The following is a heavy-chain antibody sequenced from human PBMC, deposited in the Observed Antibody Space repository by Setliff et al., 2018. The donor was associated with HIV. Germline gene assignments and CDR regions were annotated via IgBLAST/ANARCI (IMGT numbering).Heavy chain of an antibody. CDR2: INTNTGNP. J-gene: IGHJ3*02. Sequence: ASVKVSCKASGDTLSIHPISWVRQAPGQGLEWMGWINTNTGNPTYAQGFTGRFVFSLDTSVSTAYLQISSLKAEDTAVYYCARDLEGAFDIWGQGTMVTVSS. V-gene: IGHV7-4-1*02. CDR3: ARDLEGAFDI. D-gene: IGHD1-1*01. CDR1: GDTLSIHP.